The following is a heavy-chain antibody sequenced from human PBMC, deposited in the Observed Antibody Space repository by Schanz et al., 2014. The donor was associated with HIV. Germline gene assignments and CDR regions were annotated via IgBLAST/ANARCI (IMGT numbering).Heavy chain of an antibody. Sequence: VQLEESGGALVKPGGSLTLSCATSGFSFTNAWMSWVRQAPGEGLEWIGRIKSKTDGETTDYAARVKGRFTVSRDDSKNTLYLQMSSLKTEDTAVYFCAWHYFDFWGQGTLVTVSS. CDR2: IKSKTDGETT. V-gene: IGHV3-15*02. CDR1: GFSFTNAW. CDR3: AWHYFDF. J-gene: IGHJ4*02.